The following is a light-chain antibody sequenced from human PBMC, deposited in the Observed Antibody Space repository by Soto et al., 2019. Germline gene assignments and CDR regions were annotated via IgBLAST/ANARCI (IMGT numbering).Light chain of an antibody. V-gene: IGLV2-11*01. Sequence: QSALTQPRSVSGSPGQSVTISCTGTSSDVGGYNYVSWYQQHPGKAPKLMIYDVSKRPSGVPDRFSCSKSGTTASLTISGRQAEDEADYYCCSYAGSYTLVFGGGTKLTVL. CDR2: DVS. CDR1: SSDVGGYNY. CDR3: CSYAGSYTLV. J-gene: IGLJ2*01.